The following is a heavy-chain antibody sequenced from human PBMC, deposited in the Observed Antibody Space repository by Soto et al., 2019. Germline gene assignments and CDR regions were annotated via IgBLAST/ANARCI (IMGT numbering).Heavy chain of an antibody. D-gene: IGHD2-2*01. CDR2: IYYSGST. CDR3: ARPLVPAAIVTDV. J-gene: IGHJ6*02. V-gene: IGHV4-39*01. Sequence: SETLSLTCAVSGGSISSGGYYWGWIRQPPGKGLEWIGSIYYSGSTYYNPSLKSRVTISVDTSKNQFSLKLSSVTAADTAVYYCARPLVPAAIVTDVWGQGTTVTVSS. CDR1: GGSISSGGYY.